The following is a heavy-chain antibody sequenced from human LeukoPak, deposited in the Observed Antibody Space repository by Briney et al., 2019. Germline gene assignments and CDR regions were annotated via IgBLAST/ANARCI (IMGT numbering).Heavy chain of an antibody. J-gene: IGHJ4*02. CDR2: INPNSGGT. V-gene: IGHV1-2*02. Sequence: ASVKVSCKASGYTFTGYYIHWVRQAPGQGLEWMGWINPNSGGTSYAQKFQGRVTMTRDTSISTVYMELYRLRSDDTAVFYCARGSGGPPQVLDYWGQGTLVTVSS. D-gene: IGHD3-3*01. CDR3: ARGSGGPPQVLDY. CDR1: GYTFTGYY.